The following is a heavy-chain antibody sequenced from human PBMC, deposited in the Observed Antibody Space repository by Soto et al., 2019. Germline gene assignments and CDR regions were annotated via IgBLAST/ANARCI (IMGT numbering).Heavy chain of an antibody. CDR3: ARGGYYGMDV. V-gene: IGHV1-8*02. CDR2: MNPNSGNT. Sequence: ASVKVSCKASGGTFNTYAISWVRQAPGQGLEWMGWMNPNSGNTGYAQKFQGRVTMTRNTSISTAYMELSSLRSEDTAVYYCARGGYYGMDVWGQGTTVTSP. CDR1: GGTFNTYA. J-gene: IGHJ6*02.